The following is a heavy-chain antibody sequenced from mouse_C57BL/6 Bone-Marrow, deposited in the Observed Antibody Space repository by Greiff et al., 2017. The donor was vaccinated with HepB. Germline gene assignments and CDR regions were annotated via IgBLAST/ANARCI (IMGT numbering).Heavy chain of an antibody. V-gene: IGHV5-17*01. CDR3: ARPNGYSFAY. J-gene: IGHJ3*01. Sequence: EVQRVESGGGLVKPGGSLKLSCAASGFTFSDYGMHWVRQAPEKGLEWVAYISSGSSTIYYADTVTGRFTISRDNAKNTLLLQMTSLRSEDTAMYYCARPNGYSFAYWGQGTLVTVSA. D-gene: IGHD2-3*01. CDR1: GFTFSDYG. CDR2: ISSGSSTI.